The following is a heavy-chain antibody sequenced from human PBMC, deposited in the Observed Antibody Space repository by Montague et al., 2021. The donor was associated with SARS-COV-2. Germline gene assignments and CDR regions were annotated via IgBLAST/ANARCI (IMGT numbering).Heavy chain of an antibody. Sequence: SLRLSCAASGFTFSSYTITWVRQAPGKGLEWVSGISGSGGSTYYADSVKGRFTISRDNSKNTLYLQMNSLRAEDTAVYYCAKDRFSSGWFWGLDYWGQGTLVTVSS. CDR1: GFTFSSYT. D-gene: IGHD6-19*01. V-gene: IGHV3-23*01. CDR3: AKDRFSSGWFWGLDY. J-gene: IGHJ4*02. CDR2: ISGSGGST.